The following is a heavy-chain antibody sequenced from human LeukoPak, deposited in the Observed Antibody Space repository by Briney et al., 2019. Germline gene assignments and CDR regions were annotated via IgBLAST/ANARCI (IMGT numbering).Heavy chain of an antibody. CDR3: ARVASYGDPFDY. Sequence: SETLSLTCTVSGGSISNYYWSWIRQPPGKGLEWIGYIYYSGSTNYNPSLKSRVTISVDTSKNQFSLRLSSVTAADTAVYYCARVASYGDPFDYWGQGTLVTVSS. V-gene: IGHV4-59*01. J-gene: IGHJ4*02. CDR2: IYYSGST. D-gene: IGHD4-17*01. CDR1: GGSISNYY.